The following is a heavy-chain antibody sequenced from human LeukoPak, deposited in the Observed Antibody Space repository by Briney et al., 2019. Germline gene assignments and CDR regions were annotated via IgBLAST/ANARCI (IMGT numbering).Heavy chain of an antibody. CDR2: IYTSGST. CDR1: GGSISSYY. CDR3: ARDEGYSYGYRGAFDI. V-gene: IGHV4-4*07. Sequence: SETLSLTCTVSGGSISSYYWSRIRQPAGKGLEWIGRIYTSGSTNYNPSLKSRVTMSVDTSKNQFSLKLSSVTAADTAMYYCARDEGYSYGYRGAFDIWGQGTMVTVSS. D-gene: IGHD5-18*01. J-gene: IGHJ3*02.